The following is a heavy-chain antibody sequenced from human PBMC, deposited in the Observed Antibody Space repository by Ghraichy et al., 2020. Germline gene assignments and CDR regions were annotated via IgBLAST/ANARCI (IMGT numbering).Heavy chain of an antibody. CDR1: TFTFSSYN. CDR3: AKDQDYSFDH. V-gene: IGHV3-48*02. D-gene: IGHD4-11*01. CDR2: IGSGNNI. J-gene: IGHJ4*02. Sequence: GESLNISCAASTFTFSSYNMNWVRQAPGKGLEWLSYIGSGNNIYYADSVKGRFTISRDNAKNSLYLQMNSLRDEDTAVYFCAKDQDYSFDHWGQGTLVTVSS.